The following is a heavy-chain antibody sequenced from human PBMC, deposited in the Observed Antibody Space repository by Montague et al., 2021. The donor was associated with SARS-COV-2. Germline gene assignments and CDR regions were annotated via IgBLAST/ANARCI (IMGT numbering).Heavy chain of an antibody. CDR2: INHSGST. J-gene: IGHJ6*02. V-gene: IGHV4-34*01. D-gene: IGHD4-17*01. Sequence: SETLSLTCAVSGGSFSGYYWSWIRQPPGKGLEWIGEINHSGSTNNNSNPTRRVTISVDMSKNQFSLKLSSVAAADTAAYYCARGRTVTTLYYYYGMDVWGRGTTVTVSS. CDR1: GGSFSGYY. CDR3: ARGRTVTTLYYYYGMDV.